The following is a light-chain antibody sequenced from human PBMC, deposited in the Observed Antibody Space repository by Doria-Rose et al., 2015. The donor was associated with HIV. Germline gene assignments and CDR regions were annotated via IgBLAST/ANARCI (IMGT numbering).Light chain of an antibody. CDR1: QSVSTD. CDR3: HQYNNWPT. CDR2: GAS. J-gene: IGKJ5*01. Sequence: DIVMTQSPETLSVSPGESATLSCRASQSVSTDLAWYQHKPGQAPRLLIWGASTRATGIPARSSGSGSGTEFTLTISSLQSEDFAIYFCHQYNNWPTFGQGTRLDIK. V-gene: IGKV3-15*01.